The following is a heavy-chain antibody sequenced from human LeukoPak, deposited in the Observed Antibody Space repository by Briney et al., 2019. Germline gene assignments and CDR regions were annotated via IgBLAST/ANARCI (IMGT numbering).Heavy chain of an antibody. CDR3: ARGGVAVSRDY. J-gene: IGHJ4*02. Sequence: GGSLKLSCAASGFTFSHYWMSWVRQAPGKGLEWVANIKEDGSEKYYVDSLKGRFTISRDNAKNSVYLQMNSLRDEDTAVYYCARGGVAVSRDYWGQGTLVTVSS. V-gene: IGHV3-7*01. CDR2: IKEDGSEK. D-gene: IGHD2-15*01. CDR1: GFTFSHYW.